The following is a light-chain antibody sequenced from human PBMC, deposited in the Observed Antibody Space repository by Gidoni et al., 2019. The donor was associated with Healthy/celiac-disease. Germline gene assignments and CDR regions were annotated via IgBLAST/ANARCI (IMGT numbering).Light chain of an antibody. J-gene: IGLJ2*01. CDR2: HDS. CDR3: QAWDSSTAV. CDR1: KLGDKY. Sequence: SYELTQPPSVSVSPGQTASITCSGDKLGDKYACWYQQKPGQSPVLVIYHDSKRPSGIPERFSGSNSGNTVTLTISGTQAMDEADYYCQAWDSSTAVFGGGTKLTVL. V-gene: IGLV3-1*01.